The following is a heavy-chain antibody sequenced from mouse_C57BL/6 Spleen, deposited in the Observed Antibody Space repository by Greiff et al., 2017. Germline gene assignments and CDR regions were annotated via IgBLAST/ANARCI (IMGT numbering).Heavy chain of an antibody. CDR2: IYPGDGDT. D-gene: IGHD1-1*01. CDR1: GYAFSSSW. CDR3: ARWGTTVVPDY. Sequence: QVQLQQSGPELVKPGASVKISCKASGYAFSSSWMNWVKQRPGKGLEWIGRIYPGDGDTNYNGKFKGKATLTADKSSSTAYMQLSSLTSEDSAVYVCARWGTTVVPDYWGQGTTLTVSA. V-gene: IGHV1-82*01. J-gene: IGHJ2*01.